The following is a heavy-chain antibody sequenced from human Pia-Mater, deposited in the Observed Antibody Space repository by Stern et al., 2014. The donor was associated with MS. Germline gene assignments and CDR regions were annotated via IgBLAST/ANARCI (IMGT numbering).Heavy chain of an antibody. CDR1: GFTFSNYD. Sequence: EVQPVESGGGLVQPGGSLRLSCAAPGFTFSNYDLHWVRPDIGQRLEWVPSPGTAGDPFYPAPPQARFTIPTANAVNPSSLQMDSLRAGDTAVYYCARASGSYRSGHYYGMDVWGQGTTVTVSS. V-gene: IGHV3-13*05. J-gene: IGHJ6*02. CDR3: ARASGSYRSGHYYGMDV. CDR2: PGTAGDP. D-gene: IGHD1-26*01.